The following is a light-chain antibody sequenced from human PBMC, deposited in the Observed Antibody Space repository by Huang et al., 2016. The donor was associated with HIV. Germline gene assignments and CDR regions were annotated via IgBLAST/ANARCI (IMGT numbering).Light chain of an antibody. CDR1: QSVGYH. CDR2: DAS. CDR3: QQRSNWLT. Sequence: IVLTQSPATLSIYPGERVTVSCRASQSVGYHVAWYQHRPGQAPRLLIYDASQRATGISDRFSGSGSGTEFTLTISSLEPEDYAVYYCQQRSNWLTFGGGTKVELK. V-gene: IGKV3-11*01. J-gene: IGKJ4*01.